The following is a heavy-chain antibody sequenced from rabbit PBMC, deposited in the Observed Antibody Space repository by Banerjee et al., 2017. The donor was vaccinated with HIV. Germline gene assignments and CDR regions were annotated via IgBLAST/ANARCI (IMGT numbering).Heavy chain of an antibody. Sequence: QSLEESGGDLVKPGASLTLTCTASGFSFSNNYYMCWLRQAPGKGLEWIACIYPGGGGINTYYASWAKGRFTISKASSTTVTLQMTSLTAADTATYFCARASTGSNYYIASWYFNLWGPGTLVTVS. CDR1: GFSFSNNYY. V-gene: IGHV1S40*01. CDR3: ARASTGSNYYIASWYFNL. D-gene: IGHD8-1*01. J-gene: IGHJ4*01. CDR2: IYPGGGGINT.